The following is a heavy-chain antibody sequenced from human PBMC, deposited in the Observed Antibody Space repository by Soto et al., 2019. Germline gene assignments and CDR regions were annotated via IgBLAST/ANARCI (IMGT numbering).Heavy chain of an antibody. CDR2: INDYGTTI. J-gene: IGHJ3*01. Sequence: GGSLRLSCAASGFTLGNYWMHWVRQAPGKGLVWVSRINDYGTTINYAESVEGRFIISRDDAKTIVYLEMNDLGPEDTAIYYCATWLQREHAYDVWGQGTTVTV. CDR1: GFTLGNYW. V-gene: IGHV3-74*01. D-gene: IGHD1-1*01. CDR3: ATWLQREHAYDV.